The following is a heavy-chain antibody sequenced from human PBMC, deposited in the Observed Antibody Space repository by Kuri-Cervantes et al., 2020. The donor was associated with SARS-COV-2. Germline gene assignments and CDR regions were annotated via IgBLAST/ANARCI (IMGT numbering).Heavy chain of an antibody. D-gene: IGHD3-3*01. CDR1: GFTFSSYA. CDR3: AKNHDGGYDFSIHFDTYFDY. J-gene: IGHJ4*02. V-gene: IGHV3-30-3*02. CDR2: ISYDGSNK. Sequence: GESLKISCAASGFTFSSYAMHWVRQAPGKGLEWVAVISYDGSNKYYADSVKGRFTISRDNSKNTLCLQMNSLRAEDTAVYYCAKNHDGGYDFSIHFDTYFDYWGQGTLVTVSS.